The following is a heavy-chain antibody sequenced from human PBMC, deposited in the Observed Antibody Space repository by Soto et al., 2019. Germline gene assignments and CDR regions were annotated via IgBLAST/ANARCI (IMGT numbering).Heavy chain of an antibody. CDR3: ARDYKGSVAANDDFAI. CDR2: IYYSGST. Sequence: PSETLSLTCTVSGGSVSSGGYYWSWIRQHPGKGLEWIGYIYYSGSTYYNPSLKSRVTISVDTSKDQFSLKLSSVTAADTAVYYCARDYKGSVAANDDFAIWGQGTMITVSS. CDR1: GGSVSSGGYY. J-gene: IGHJ3*02. D-gene: IGHD2-15*01. V-gene: IGHV4-31*03.